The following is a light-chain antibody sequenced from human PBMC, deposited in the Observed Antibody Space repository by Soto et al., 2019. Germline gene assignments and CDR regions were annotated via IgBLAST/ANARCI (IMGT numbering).Light chain of an antibody. CDR3: MLYMRTGISL. Sequence: QTVVTQAPSIAVSPGGTVTFTCGLSSGSVSTSYHPSWYQQTPGQTPRTLIYSTNIRSSGVADRFSGSILGNKAALTIAGAKADDESDYYCMLYMRTGISLFGGGTKVTV. J-gene: IGLJ2*01. CDR1: SGSVSTSYH. CDR2: STN. V-gene: IGLV8-61*01.